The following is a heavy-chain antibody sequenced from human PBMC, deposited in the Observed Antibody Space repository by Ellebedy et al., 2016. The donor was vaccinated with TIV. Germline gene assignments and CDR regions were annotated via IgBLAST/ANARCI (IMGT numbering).Heavy chain of an antibody. CDR2: IYHGDSDT. CDR3: ARAGDSSGYSIDY. D-gene: IGHD3-22*01. Sequence: GESLKISXKGSGYSFTSYWIGWVRQMPGKGLEWMGIIYHGDSDTRYSPSFQGQVTISADKSISTAYLQWSSLKASDTAMYYCARAGDSSGYSIDYWGQGTLVTVSS. CDR1: GYSFTSYW. V-gene: IGHV5-51*01. J-gene: IGHJ4*02.